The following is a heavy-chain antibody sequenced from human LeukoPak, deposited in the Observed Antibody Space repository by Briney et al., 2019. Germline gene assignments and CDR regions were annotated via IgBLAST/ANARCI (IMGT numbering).Heavy chain of an antibody. CDR1: GFTFSSYG. V-gene: IGHV3-30*03. Sequence: GGSLRLSCAASGFTFSSYGMHWVRQAPGKGLEWVALISYDGSNIYYADSVKGRFTISRDNSRNTLYLQINSLRAEDTAVYYCAREGSFGELLPFDYWGQGTLVTVSS. D-gene: IGHD3-10*01. J-gene: IGHJ4*02. CDR3: AREGSFGELLPFDY. CDR2: ISYDGSNI.